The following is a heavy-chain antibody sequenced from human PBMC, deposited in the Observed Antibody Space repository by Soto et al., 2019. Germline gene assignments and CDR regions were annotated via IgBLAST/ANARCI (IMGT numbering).Heavy chain of an antibody. Sequence: NPSETLSLTCAVYGGSFSGYYWSWIRQPPGKGLEWIGEINHSGSTNYNPSLKSRVTISVDTSKNQFSLKLSSVTAADTAVYYCARGRDGPYYFDYWGQGTLVTVSS. CDR2: INHSGST. J-gene: IGHJ4*02. CDR3: ARGRDGPYYFDY. V-gene: IGHV4-34*01. CDR1: GGSFSGYY.